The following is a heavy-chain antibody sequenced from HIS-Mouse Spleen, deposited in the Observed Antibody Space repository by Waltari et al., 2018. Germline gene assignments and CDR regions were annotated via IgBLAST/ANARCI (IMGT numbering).Heavy chain of an antibody. V-gene: IGHV3-7*01. CDR2: IKQDGSEK. J-gene: IGHJ4*02. CDR1: GFTFSSYW. Sequence: EVQLVESGGGLVQPGGSLRLSCAAAGFTFSSYWMSWGRQAPGEGLEWVAIIKQDGSEKCYVDSVTGRFTISRDNAQNSLYLQMNSLRAEDTAVYYCASRLGISNYWGQGTLVTVSS. CDR3: ASRLGISNY. D-gene: IGHD7-27*01.